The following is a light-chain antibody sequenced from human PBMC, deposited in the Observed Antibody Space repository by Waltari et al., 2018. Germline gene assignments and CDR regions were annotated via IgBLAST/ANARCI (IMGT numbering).Light chain of an antibody. CDR1: QNISNH. CDR2: AAA. CDR3: QQGYSDTRCT. Sequence: DIQMPQSPSSLSASVGDRVTITCRASQNISNHVNWYQQSPGKAPKVVIYAAANLQSGVPSRFSGSGSGTDFSLTISNLQPEDFATYYCQQGYSDTRCTFGPGTRMD. J-gene: IGKJ3*01. V-gene: IGKV1-39*01.